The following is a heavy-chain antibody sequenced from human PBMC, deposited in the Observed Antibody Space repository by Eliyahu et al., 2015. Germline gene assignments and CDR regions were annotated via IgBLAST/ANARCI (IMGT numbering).Heavy chain of an antibody. CDR2: ISSSGSTI. CDR3: ARSGKQWLVPLSYYYYGMDV. Sequence: EVQLVESGGGLVQPGGSLRLSCAASGFTFSSYEMNWVRQAPGKGLEWVSYISSSGSTIYYADSVKGRFTISRDNAKNSLYLQMNSLRAEDTAVYYCARSGKQWLVPLSYYYYGMDVWGQGTTVTVSS. D-gene: IGHD6-19*01. V-gene: IGHV3-48*03. J-gene: IGHJ6*02. CDR1: GFTFSSYE.